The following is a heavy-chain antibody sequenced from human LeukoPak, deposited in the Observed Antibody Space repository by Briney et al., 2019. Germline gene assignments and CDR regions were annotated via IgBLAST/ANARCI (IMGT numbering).Heavy chain of an antibody. D-gene: IGHD5/OR15-5a*01. Sequence: RPGGSLRLSCAASGFTFSNYAVHWVRQAPGKGLEWVAVISYDGSNKYYADSVKGRFTISRDSSKNTLYLQMNSLRAEDTAVYYCARGRTGIYDVFDVWGQGTMVTVSS. CDR2: ISYDGSNK. CDR3: ARGRTGIYDVFDV. CDR1: GFTFSNYA. J-gene: IGHJ3*01. V-gene: IGHV3-30-3*01.